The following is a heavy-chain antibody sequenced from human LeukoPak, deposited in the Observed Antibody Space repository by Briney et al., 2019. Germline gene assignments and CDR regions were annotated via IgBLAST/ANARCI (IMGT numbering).Heavy chain of an antibody. CDR3: AKAPGGPRGGYFDY. CDR1: GFTFSSYG. CDR2: ISYDGSNK. Sequence: GRSLRLSCAASGFTFSSYGMHWVRQAPGKGLEWVAVISYDGSNKYYADSVKGRFTISRDNSKNTLYLQMNSLRAEDTAVYYCAKAPGGPRGGYFDYWGQGTLVTVSS. J-gene: IGHJ4*02. V-gene: IGHV3-30*18. D-gene: IGHD3-10*01.